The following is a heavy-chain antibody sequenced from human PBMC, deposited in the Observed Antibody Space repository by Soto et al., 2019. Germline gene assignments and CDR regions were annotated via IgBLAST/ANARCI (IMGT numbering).Heavy chain of an antibody. CDR1: AFTFSDSY. CDR2: LSSSGSTI. Sequence: QVHLVESGGGLVKPGGSLRLSCAASAFTFSDSYINWIRQAPGKGLEWVSYLSSSGSTIYYADSGKGRFTICRINAKKSVFLQMSSLRAEDTAVYYCARGAFDIWGQGTTVTVSS. V-gene: IGHV3-11*01. CDR3: ARGAFDI. J-gene: IGHJ3*02.